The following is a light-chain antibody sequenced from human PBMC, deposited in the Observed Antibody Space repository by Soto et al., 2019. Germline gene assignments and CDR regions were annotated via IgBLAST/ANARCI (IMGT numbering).Light chain of an antibody. J-gene: IGLJ3*02. CDR2: EVD. CDR1: TNDVGAYNY. CDR3: SSYTVINTAV. Sequence: QSALTQPASVSGSPGQSVSISCTGSTNDVGAYNYVAWYQHKPGKAPRLLIYEVDHRPSGISPRFSGSKSGNTASLTISGLQTDDEADYYCSSYTVINTAVFGGGTKLTVL. V-gene: IGLV2-14*01.